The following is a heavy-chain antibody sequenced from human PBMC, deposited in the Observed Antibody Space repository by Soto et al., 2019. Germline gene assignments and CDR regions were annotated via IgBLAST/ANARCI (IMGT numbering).Heavy chain of an antibody. Sequence: QVQLQQWGAGLLKPSETLSLTCAVYAGSFTTYYWSWIRQPPGKGLEWIGEINSSGSTNYNPSPKSRINISVDTSKNQFSLMLTSLTAADTAVYYCARIRARFSRSAFDIWGQGTMVTVSS. D-gene: IGHD3-10*01. J-gene: IGHJ3*02. CDR3: ARIRARFSRSAFDI. CDR2: INSSGST. CDR1: AGSFTTYY. V-gene: IGHV4-34*01.